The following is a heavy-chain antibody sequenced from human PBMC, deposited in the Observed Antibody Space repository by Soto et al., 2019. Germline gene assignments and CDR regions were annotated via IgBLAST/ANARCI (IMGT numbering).Heavy chain of an antibody. CDR3: VMVDNYVTPTPQDV. D-gene: IGHD3-16*01. CDR2: ISPYTGNT. J-gene: IGHJ6*02. Sequence: QVQLVQSGDEVKKPGASVKVSCKASGYIFVNYGIAWVRQAPRQGLEWMGWISPYTGNTHSASKVQGTLTMTTDTSTSTDYMALGSLTSDATAVYYCVMVDNYVTPTPQDVWGQGTTVTVSS. V-gene: IGHV1-18*01. CDR1: GYIFVNYG.